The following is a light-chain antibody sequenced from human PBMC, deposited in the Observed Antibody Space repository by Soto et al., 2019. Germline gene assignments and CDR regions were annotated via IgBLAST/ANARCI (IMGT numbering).Light chain of an antibody. J-gene: IGLJ1*01. CDR1: SSDVGACDC. Sequence: QSALTQPPSASGSPGQSVTISCTGTSSDVGACDCVSWYQQHPGKAPKLMIFEVTKRPSGVPDRFSGSKSGNTASLTVSGLQTEDEADYYCTSRASNNYYAFGTGTKLTVL. V-gene: IGLV2-8*01. CDR2: EVT. CDR3: TSRASNNYYA.